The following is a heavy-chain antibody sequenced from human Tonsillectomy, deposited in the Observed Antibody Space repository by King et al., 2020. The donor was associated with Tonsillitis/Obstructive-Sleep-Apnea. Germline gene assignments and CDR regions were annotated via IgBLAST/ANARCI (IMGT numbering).Heavy chain of an antibody. CDR1: GFTFSSYG. Sequence: QLVESGGGVVQPGRSLRLSCAASGFTFSSYGMHWVRQAPGKGLEWVAVIWYDGSNEYYAESVKGRFTISRDNSKNTLYLQMNSLSAEDTAVYYCAREWSGGSWYFDYWGQGILVTVSS. CDR3: AREWSGGSWYFDY. V-gene: IGHV3-33*01. J-gene: IGHJ4*02. CDR2: IWYDGSNE. D-gene: IGHD1-26*01.